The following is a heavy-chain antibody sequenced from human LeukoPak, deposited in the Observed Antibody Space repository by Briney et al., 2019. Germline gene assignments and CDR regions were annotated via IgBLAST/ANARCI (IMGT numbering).Heavy chain of an antibody. CDR2: ININSGGT. CDR1: GYTFTGYY. D-gene: IGHD4-11*01. Sequence: ASVKVSSKASGYTFTGYYIHWVRQAPGQGLEWMGWININSGGTNYAQKFQGRVTMTRDTSITTAYMELRRLRSDDTAVYYCARALYSDGSYWGQGTLVTVSS. V-gene: IGHV1-2*02. CDR3: ARALYSDGSY. J-gene: IGHJ4*02.